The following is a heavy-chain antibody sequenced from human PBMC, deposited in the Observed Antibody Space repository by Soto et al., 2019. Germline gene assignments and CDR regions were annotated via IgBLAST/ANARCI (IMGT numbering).Heavy chain of an antibody. CDR2: LYSDGSDT. Sequence: PGGSLRLSCEASGFTFSSHWMHWVRQVPEKGLVWVARLYSDGSDTKYADSVKGRFTISRDNAKNTLYLQMSSLTAEDTAVYYCTRGRKAVFDYWGQGPLVTVSS. CDR1: GFTFSSHW. CDR3: TRGRKAVFDY. J-gene: IGHJ4*02. V-gene: IGHV3-74*03.